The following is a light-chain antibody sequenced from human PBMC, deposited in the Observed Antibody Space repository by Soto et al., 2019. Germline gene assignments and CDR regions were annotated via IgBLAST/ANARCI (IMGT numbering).Light chain of an antibody. V-gene: IGKV3-20*01. CDR2: GAS. CDR3: QQYGSSTYT. Sequence: EIVLTQSPGTLSLSPGERATLSCRASQSVSSSYLAWYQQKPGQAPRLLIYGASSRATGIPDRFSGSGSGTDFTLTLSRLEPEDFAVYYCQQYGSSTYTCGQGTKLEIK. J-gene: IGKJ2*01. CDR1: QSVSSSY.